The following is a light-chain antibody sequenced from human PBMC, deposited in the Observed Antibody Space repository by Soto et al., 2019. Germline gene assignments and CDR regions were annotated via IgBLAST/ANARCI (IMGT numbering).Light chain of an antibody. Sequence: IQMTQSPSSLSASVGDRVTITCRASQGIRSDLGWYQQRPGEAPKLLIYGTSSLQSGVPSRFSGSGSGTDFTLTISSLQPEDFATYYCLQDYDYPRTFGQGTKVEI. CDR1: QGIRSD. CDR3: LQDYDYPRT. CDR2: GTS. J-gene: IGKJ1*01. V-gene: IGKV1-6*01.